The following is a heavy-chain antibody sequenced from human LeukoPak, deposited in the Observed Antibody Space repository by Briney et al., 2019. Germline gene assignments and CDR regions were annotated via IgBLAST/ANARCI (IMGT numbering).Heavy chain of an antibody. CDR2: IYYSGST. D-gene: IGHD1-7*01. CDR3: ARGASIIGTIGSGNWFDP. Sequence: SETLSLTCTVSGGSISSYYWSWIRQPPGKGLEWIGYIYYSGSTNYNPSLKSRVTISVDTSKNQFSLKLSSVTAADTAVYYCARGASIIGTIGSGNWFDPWGQGTLVTVSS. CDR1: GGSISSYY. V-gene: IGHV4-59*01. J-gene: IGHJ5*02.